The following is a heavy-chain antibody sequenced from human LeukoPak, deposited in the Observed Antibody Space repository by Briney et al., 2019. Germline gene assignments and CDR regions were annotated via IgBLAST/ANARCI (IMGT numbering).Heavy chain of an antibody. CDR2: IQYDGSNK. V-gene: IGHV3-30*02. D-gene: IGHD2-21*01. J-gene: IGHJ4*02. CDR3: AKDCQLRGGGDCLDY. Sequence: PGGSPRLSCTTSGFTFTRYGMHWVRQAPGKGLECVTFIQYDGSNKYYADSVKGRFTIPRDDSKNTVYLQMSSLRTEDSGIYYCAKDCQLRGGGDCLDYWGQGALVTVSS. CDR1: GFTFTRYG.